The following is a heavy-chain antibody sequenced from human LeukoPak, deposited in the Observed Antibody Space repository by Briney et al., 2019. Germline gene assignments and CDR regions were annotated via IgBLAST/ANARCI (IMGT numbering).Heavy chain of an antibody. Sequence: SETLSLTCTVSGGSISSYYWSWIRQPPGKGLEWIGYIYYSGSTNYSPSLKSRVTISVDTSKNQFSLKLSSVTAADTAVYYCARRVGDYPGYYYGMDVWGQGTTVTVSS. CDR2: IYYSGST. D-gene: IGHD4-17*01. V-gene: IGHV4-59*08. CDR1: GGSISSYY. CDR3: ARRVGDYPGYYYGMDV. J-gene: IGHJ6*02.